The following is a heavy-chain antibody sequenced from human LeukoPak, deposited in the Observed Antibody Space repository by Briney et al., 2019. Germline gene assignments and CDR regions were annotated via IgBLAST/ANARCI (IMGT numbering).Heavy chain of an antibody. Sequence: GGSLRLSCAASGFTFSTYTMNWVRQAPGKGLEWVSYISSGSGTIYYADSLKGRFTISRDNAKNSLYLQMNNLRAEDTAVYYCARGQARTGYSSSWYLYWGQGTLVTVSS. D-gene: IGHD6-13*01. CDR3: ARGQARTGYSSSWYLY. J-gene: IGHJ4*02. CDR2: ISSGSGTI. CDR1: GFTFSTYT. V-gene: IGHV3-48*01.